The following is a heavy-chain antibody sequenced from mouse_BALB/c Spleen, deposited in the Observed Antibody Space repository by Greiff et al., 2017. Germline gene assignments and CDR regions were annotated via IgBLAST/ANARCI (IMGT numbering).Heavy chain of an antibody. CDR2: INPYNGDT. Sequence: EVQLQQSGPELVKPGASVKISCKASGYSFTGYFMNWVMQSHGKSLEWIGRINPYNGDTFYNQKFKGKATLTVDKSSSTAHMELRSLASEDSAVYYCAKNRGTTATYAMDYWGQGTSVTVSS. V-gene: IGHV1-20*02. CDR3: AKNRGTTATYAMDY. CDR1: GYSFTGYF. D-gene: IGHD1-2*01. J-gene: IGHJ4*01.